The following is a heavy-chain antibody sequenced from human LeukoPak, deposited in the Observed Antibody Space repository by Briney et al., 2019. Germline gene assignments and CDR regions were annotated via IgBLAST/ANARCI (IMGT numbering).Heavy chain of an antibody. CDR1: GYTFTGYY. J-gene: IGHJ4*02. CDR2: INPNSGGT. CDR3: ARAGGLYNWNDDFDY. D-gene: IGHD1-20*01. Sequence: ASVKVSCKASGYTFTGYYMHWVRQAPGQGLEWMGWINPNSGGTNYAQKFQGRVTMTRDTSISAAYMELSRLRSDDTAVYYCARAGGLYNWNDDFDYWGQGTLVTVSS. V-gene: IGHV1-2*02.